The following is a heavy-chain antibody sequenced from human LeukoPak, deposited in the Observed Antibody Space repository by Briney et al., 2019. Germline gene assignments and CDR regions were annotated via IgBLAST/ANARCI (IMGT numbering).Heavy chain of an antibody. J-gene: IGHJ3*02. V-gene: IGHV4-59*12. CDR2: IYYSGST. D-gene: IGHD2-2*01. CDR3: ARDPRGTSRGSTSRGVEAVAFDI. Sequence: SETLSLTCTVSGGSISSYYWSWIRQPPGKGLEWIGYIYYSGSTNYNPSLKSRVTMSVDTSKNQFSLKLSSVTAADTAVYYCARDPRGTSRGSTSRGVEAVAFDIWGQGTMVTVSS. CDR1: GGSISSYY.